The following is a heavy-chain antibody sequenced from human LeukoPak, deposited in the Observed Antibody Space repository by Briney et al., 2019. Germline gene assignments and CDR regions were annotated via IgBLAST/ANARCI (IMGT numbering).Heavy chain of an antibody. Sequence: GASVKVSCKASGYTFTAYYMHWVRQAPGQGLEWMGWINPNSGDTNYAQKFQGRVTMTRDTSITTAYMELSRLRSDDTAVYSCARGKVGDISSLLGWFDPWGQGTLVTVSS. D-gene: IGHD6-6*01. CDR2: INPNSGDT. J-gene: IGHJ5*02. CDR1: GYTFTAYY. CDR3: ARGKVGDISSLLGWFDP. V-gene: IGHV1-2*02.